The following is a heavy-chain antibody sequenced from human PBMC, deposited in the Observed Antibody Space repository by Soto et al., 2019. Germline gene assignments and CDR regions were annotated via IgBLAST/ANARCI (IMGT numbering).Heavy chain of an antibody. CDR2: INPILSMS. D-gene: IGHD3-10*01. Sequence: QVQLVQSGAEVKRPGSSVKVSCKASGDTFTFYSINWVRQAPGLGLEWMGRINPILSMSNYAQRFQGRATMTADKSTSTAYIELSSLRSEDTAIYYCASSYGSGYRAFDYWGQGALVTVSS. CDR1: GDTFTFYS. J-gene: IGHJ4*02. CDR3: ASSYGSGYRAFDY. V-gene: IGHV1-69*02.